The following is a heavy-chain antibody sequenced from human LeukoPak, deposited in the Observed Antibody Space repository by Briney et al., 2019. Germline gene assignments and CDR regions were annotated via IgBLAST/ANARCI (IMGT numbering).Heavy chain of an antibody. CDR1: GFTFNSYW. CDR3: ARSLRRSGSYFYY. V-gene: IGHV3-7*01. J-gene: IGHJ4*02. CDR2: IKQDGSEK. D-gene: IGHD3-10*01. Sequence: GGSLRLSCAASGFTFNSYWMSWVRQAPGKGLEWVANIKQDGSEKYYVDSVKGRFTISRDNAKNSLYLQMNSLRAEDTAVYYCARSLRRSGSYFYYWGQGTLVTVSS.